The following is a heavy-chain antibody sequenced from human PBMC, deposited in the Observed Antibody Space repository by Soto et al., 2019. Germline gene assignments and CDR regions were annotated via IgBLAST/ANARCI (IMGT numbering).Heavy chain of an antibody. Sequence: GASVKVSCKASGFTFTSSAVQWVRQVRGQRLEWIGWIVVGSGNTNYAQKFQERVTITRDMSTSTAYMELSSLRSEDTAVYYCAAASPVSGCSGGSCYPNPHYYYYGMDVWGQGTTVTVSS. D-gene: IGHD2-15*01. CDR1: GFTFTSSA. V-gene: IGHV1-58*01. CDR2: IVVGSGNT. CDR3: AAASPVSGCSGGSCYPNPHYYYYGMDV. J-gene: IGHJ6*02.